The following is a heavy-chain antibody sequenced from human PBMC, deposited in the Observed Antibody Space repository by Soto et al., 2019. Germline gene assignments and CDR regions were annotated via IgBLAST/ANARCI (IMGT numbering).Heavy chain of an antibody. CDR2: IYWNDDK. D-gene: IGHD3-10*01. J-gene: IGHJ4*02. V-gene: IGHV2-5*01. Sequence: SGPTLVKPTQTLTLTCTFSGFSLSTSGVGVGWIRQPPGKALEWLALIYWNDDKRYSPSLKSRLTITKDTSKNQVVLTMTNMDPVDTATYYCAHHPIWFGDTLSPIDYWGQGTLVTVSS. CDR3: AHHPIWFGDTLSPIDY. CDR1: GFSLSTSGVG.